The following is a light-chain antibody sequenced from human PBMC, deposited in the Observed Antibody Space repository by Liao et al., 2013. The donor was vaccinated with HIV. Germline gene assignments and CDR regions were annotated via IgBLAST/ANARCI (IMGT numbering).Light chain of an antibody. CDR2: QDD. V-gene: IGLV3-1*01. Sequence: SYELTQPPSVSVSPGQTASITCSGDKLGDKYACWYQQKPGQSPVLVIYQDDKRPSGIPERFSGSNSGNTATLTISRVEPGDEADYYCQLWDSSSDHPYVFGTGTQVTVL. CDR3: QLWDSSSDHPYV. CDR1: KLGDKY. J-gene: IGLJ1*01.